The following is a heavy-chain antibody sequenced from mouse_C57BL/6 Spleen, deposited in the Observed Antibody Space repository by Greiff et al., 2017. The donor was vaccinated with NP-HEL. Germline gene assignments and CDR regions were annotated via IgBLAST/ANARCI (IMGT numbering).Heavy chain of an antibody. Sequence: EVMLVESGAELVKPGASVKLSCTASGFNIKDYYMHWVKQRTEQGLEWIGRIDPEDGETKYAPKFQGKATITADTSSNTAYLQLSSLTSEDTAVYYCARSPITTVVYFDVWGTGTTVTVSS. J-gene: IGHJ1*03. V-gene: IGHV14-2*01. CDR1: GFNIKDYY. CDR2: IDPEDGET. D-gene: IGHD1-1*01. CDR3: ARSPITTVVYFDV.